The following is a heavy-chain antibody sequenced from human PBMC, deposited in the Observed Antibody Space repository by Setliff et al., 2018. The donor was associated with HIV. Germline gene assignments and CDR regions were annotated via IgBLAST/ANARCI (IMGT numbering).Heavy chain of an antibody. CDR1: GYTFTSYY. Sequence: ASVKVSCKASGYTFTSYYVHWVRQAPGHGLEWMGIIDPNGGNTNFAQKFQGRVTMTWDTSTSTVYMELSSLTTDDTAVYYCAREAYSSSSVEIWGQGTLVTVSS. J-gene: IGHJ4*02. CDR3: AREAYSSSSVEI. D-gene: IGHD6-13*01. V-gene: IGHV1-46*01. CDR2: IDPNGGNT.